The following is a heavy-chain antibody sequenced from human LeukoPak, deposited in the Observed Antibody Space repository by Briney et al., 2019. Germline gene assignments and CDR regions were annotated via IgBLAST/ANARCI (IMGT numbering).Heavy chain of an antibody. CDR2: ISYDGPNK. Sequence: GGSLRLSCAASGFTFSSYGMYWVRQAPGKGLEWVAVISYDGPNKYYADSVKGRFTISRDNSKNTLYLQMNSLRAEDTAVYYCAKVQGIAVAGVDYWGQGTLVTVSS. CDR1: GFTFSSYG. V-gene: IGHV3-30*18. CDR3: AKVQGIAVAGVDY. D-gene: IGHD6-19*01. J-gene: IGHJ4*02.